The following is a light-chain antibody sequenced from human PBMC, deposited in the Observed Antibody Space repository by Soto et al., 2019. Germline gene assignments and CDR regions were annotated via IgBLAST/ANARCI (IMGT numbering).Light chain of an antibody. CDR2: DAS. J-gene: IGKJ1*01. V-gene: IGKV1-5*01. CDR1: QSISSY. CDR3: QQYNSYSTWT. Sequence: DIQMTQSPSSLSASVGGRVTITCRASQSISSYLNWYQQKPGKAPKLLIYDASSLESGVPSRFSGSGSGTEFTLTISSLQPDDFATYYCQQYNSYSTWTFGQGTKVDI.